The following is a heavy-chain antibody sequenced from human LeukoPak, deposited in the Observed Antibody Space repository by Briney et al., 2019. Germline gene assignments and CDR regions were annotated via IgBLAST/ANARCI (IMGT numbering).Heavy chain of an antibody. D-gene: IGHD4-23*01. J-gene: IGHJ4*02. CDR1: GFSFSSYG. V-gene: IGHV3-23*01. CDR2: FSASDGSR. Sequence: GGTLRLSCEASGFSFSSYGMSWVRQAPGEGLEWVSGFSASDGSRYYADSVKGRFTISRDNSKNTLYLQMNSLRAEDTAVYYCAKNIGGFDYWGQGTLVTVSS. CDR3: AKNIGGFDY.